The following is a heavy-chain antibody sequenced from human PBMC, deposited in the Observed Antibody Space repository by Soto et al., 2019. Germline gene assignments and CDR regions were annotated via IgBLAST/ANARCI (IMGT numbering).Heavy chain of an antibody. V-gene: IGHV1-8*02. CDR3: ARGGSYWARRNDFDY. Sequence: QVQLVQSGAEMKKPGASVKVSCKASGYTFTSYDINWVRQAAGQGPEWMGSVTPRNGDTAFAQKYQGRVTVTSNTSISTVYMELSSLRSDDTAVYYCARGGSYWARRNDFDYWGQGTLVTVSS. CDR1: GYTFTSYD. D-gene: IGHD2-8*02. J-gene: IGHJ4*02. CDR2: VTPRNGDT.